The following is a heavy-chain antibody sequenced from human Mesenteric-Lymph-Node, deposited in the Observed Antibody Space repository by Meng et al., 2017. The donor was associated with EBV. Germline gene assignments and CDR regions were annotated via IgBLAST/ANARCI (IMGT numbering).Heavy chain of an antibody. J-gene: IGHJ4*02. CDR2: IDTNTGNP. D-gene: IGHD6-13*01. V-gene: IGHV7-4-1*02. CDR1: GYTFTNDA. CDR3: ARGLSAAAGTV. Sequence: QVLLVQSGSELKEPGASVKVSCKASGYTFTNDAMHWVRQAPGQGLEWMGWIDTNTGNPTFAQGFTGRFVFSLDTSVSTAYLQISSLKAEDAAAYYCARGLSAAAGTVWGQGTLVTVSS.